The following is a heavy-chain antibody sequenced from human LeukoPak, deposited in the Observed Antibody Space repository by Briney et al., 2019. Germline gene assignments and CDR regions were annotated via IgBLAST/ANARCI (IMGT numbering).Heavy chain of an antibody. CDR3: AKDVEAAISSGGYYFNY. Sequence: GGSLRLSCAASGFTLRSSAMSWVRQAPGKGLGWVSDISGSDGSTYYADSVKGRFTISRDISNNRLYLQMNSLRAEDTAVYYCAKDVEAAISSGGYYFNYWGQGTLVTVSS. D-gene: IGHD6-19*01. J-gene: IGHJ4*02. CDR1: GFTLRSSA. V-gene: IGHV3-23*01. CDR2: ISGSDGST.